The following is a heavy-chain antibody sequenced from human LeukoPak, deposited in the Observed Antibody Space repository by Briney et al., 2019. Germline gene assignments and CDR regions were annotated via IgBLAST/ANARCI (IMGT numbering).Heavy chain of an antibody. Sequence: ASVKVSCKASGYTFTSYDINWVRQATGQGLEWMGWMNPNSGNTGYAQKFQGRVTITRNTSISTAYMELSSLRSEDTAVYYCARGPGPNKLAVAGYFDYWGQGTLVTVSS. D-gene: IGHD6-19*01. CDR3: ARGPGPNKLAVAGYFDY. CDR2: MNPNSGNT. CDR1: GYTFTSYD. J-gene: IGHJ4*02. V-gene: IGHV1-8*03.